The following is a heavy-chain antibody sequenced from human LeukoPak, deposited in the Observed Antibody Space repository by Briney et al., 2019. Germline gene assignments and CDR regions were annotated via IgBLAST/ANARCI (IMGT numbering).Heavy chain of an antibody. J-gene: IGHJ3*02. CDR3: ARVKCCGDCYLDAFDI. Sequence: VASVKVSCKASGYTFTSYGISWVRQAPGQGLEWMGWISAYNGNTNYAQKLQGRVTMTTDTSTSTAYMELRSLRSDDTAVYYCARVKCCGDCYLDAFDIWGQGTMVTVSS. CDR2: ISAYNGNT. CDR1: GYTFTSYG. D-gene: IGHD2-21*01. V-gene: IGHV1-18*01.